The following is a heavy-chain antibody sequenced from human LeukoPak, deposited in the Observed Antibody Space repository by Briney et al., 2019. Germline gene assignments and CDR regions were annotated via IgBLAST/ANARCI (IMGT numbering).Heavy chain of an antibody. CDR1: GGSISSGDYY. D-gene: IGHD2-21*02. V-gene: IGHV4-30-4*01. J-gene: IGHJ5*02. Sequence: SETLSLTCTVSGGSISSGDYYWSWIRQPPGKGLEWIGYIYYSGSTYYNPSLKSRVTISVDTSKNQFSLKLSSVTAADTAVYYCARFSGIVTAPIARWFDPWGQGTLVTVSS. CDR2: IYYSGST. CDR3: ARFSGIVTAPIARWFDP.